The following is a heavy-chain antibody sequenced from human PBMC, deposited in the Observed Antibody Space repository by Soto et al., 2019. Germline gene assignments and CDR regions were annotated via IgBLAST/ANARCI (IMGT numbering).Heavy chain of an antibody. V-gene: IGHV1-2*02. CDR3: AREFGNYYYYYGMDV. CDR2: INPNSGGT. CDR1: GYTFTGYY. Sequence: ASVKVSCKASGYTFTGYYMHRVRQAPGQGLEWMGWINPNSGGTNYAQKFQGRVTMTRDTSISTAYMELSRLRSDDTAVYYCAREFGNYYYYYGMDVWGQGTTVTVSS. D-gene: IGHD3-10*01. J-gene: IGHJ6*02.